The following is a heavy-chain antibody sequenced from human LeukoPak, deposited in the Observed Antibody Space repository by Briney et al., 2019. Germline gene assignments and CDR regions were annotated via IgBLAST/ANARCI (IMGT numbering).Heavy chain of an antibody. CDR3: ARRGLVSFYTPTGYFDY. D-gene: IGHD3-9*01. J-gene: IGHJ4*02. V-gene: IGHV4-34*01. Sequence: PSETLSLTCAVYGGSFSGYYWSWIRQPPGKGLEWIGEINHSGSTNYNPSLKSRVTISVDTSKNQFSLKLSAVTAADTAVYYCARRGLVSFYTPTGYFDYWGQGTLVTVSS. CDR2: INHSGST. CDR1: GGSFSGYY.